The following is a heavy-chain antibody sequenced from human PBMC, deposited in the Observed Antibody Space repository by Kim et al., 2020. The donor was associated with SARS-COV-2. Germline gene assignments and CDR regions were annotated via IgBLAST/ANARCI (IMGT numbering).Heavy chain of an antibody. J-gene: IGHJ4*02. D-gene: IGHD2-2*01. CDR2: IPGRGDST. V-gene: IGHV3-23*01. Sequence: GGSLRLSCATSGFTFSNYAMNWVRQAPGKGLEWVSAIPGRGDSTYYAASVKGRFTISRDNSKNTLSLDMNSLRAEDTAVYYCVKDPNPPGSSNGVFWGQGAQVTVSS. CDR1: GFTFSNYA. CDR3: VKDPNPPGSSNGVF.